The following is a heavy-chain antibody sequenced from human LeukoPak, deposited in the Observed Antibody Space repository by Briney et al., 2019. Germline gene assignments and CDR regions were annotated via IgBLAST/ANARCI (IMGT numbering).Heavy chain of an antibody. CDR1: GFTFSSYG. D-gene: IGHD1-26*01. CDR2: IWYDGSNK. CDR3: ARGVAWEPSGDY. Sequence: GGSLRLSCAASGFTFSSYGMHWVRQAPGKGLEWVAVIWYDGSNKYYADSVKGRFTISRDNSKNTLYLQMNSLRAEDTAVYYCARGVAWEPSGDYWGQGTLVTVSS. J-gene: IGHJ4*02. V-gene: IGHV3-33*01.